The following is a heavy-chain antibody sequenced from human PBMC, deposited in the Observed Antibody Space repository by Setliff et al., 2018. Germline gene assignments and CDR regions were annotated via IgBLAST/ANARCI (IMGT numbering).Heavy chain of an antibody. V-gene: IGHV4-34*12. J-gene: IGHJ4*02. CDR3: ARSASDWAAAGEFDY. CDR1: GGSISSGDYY. D-gene: IGHD6-13*01. CDR2: IIHSGST. Sequence: SSETLSLTCAVSGGSISSGDYYWSWIRQPPGKRLEWIGEIIHSGSTNYNPSLKSRVTISVDTSKNQFSLKLSSVTAADTAVYYCARSASDWAAAGEFDYWGQGTLVTVSS.